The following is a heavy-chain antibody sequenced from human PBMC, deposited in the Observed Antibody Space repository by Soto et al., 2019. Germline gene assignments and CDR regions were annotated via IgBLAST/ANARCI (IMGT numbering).Heavy chain of an antibody. Sequence: EVQLLESGGGLVQPGGSLRLSCAAPGFTFGSYAMIWVRQAPGKGLGWVSTISSSGDSTYYADSVKGRFTVSRDNSMNTLYMQMNSLRAEDTAVYYCAKSDTALSYGFDPWGQGTLVTVSS. D-gene: IGHD5-18*01. CDR1: GFTFGSYA. J-gene: IGHJ5*02. V-gene: IGHV3-23*01. CDR3: AKSDTALSYGFDP. CDR2: ISSSGDST.